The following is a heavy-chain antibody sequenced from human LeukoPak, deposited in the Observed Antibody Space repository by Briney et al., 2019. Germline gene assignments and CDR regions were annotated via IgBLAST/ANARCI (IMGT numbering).Heavy chain of an antibody. D-gene: IGHD3-10*01. J-gene: IGHJ4*02. V-gene: IGHV4-34*01. CDR2: INHSGST. CDR3: ASSHYLRY. CDR1: GGSISGYY. Sequence: SETLSLTCTVSGGSISGYYWSWIRQPPGKGLGWIGEINHSGSTNYNPSLKSRVTISVDTSKNQFSLKLSSVTAADTAVYYCASSHYLRYWGQGTLVTVSS.